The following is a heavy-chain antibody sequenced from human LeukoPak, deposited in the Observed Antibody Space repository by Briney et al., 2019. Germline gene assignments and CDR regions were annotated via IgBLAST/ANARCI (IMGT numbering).Heavy chain of an antibody. D-gene: IGHD3-22*01. CDR3: AKGRYYYDSSGYHDY. CDR2: ISGSGGST. V-gene: IGHV3-23*01. Sequence: EGSLRLSCAASGFTFSSYAMSWVRQAPGKGLEWVSAISGSGGSTYYADSVKGRFTISRDNSKNTLYLQMNSLRAEDTAVYYCAKGRYYYDSSGYHDYWGQGTLVTVSS. J-gene: IGHJ4*02. CDR1: GFTFSSYA.